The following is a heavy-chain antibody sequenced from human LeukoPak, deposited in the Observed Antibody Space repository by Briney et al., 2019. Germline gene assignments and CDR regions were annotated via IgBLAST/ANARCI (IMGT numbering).Heavy chain of an antibody. CDR1: GFTSSNAW. Sequence: GGSLRLSCAASGFTSSNAWMSWVRQAPGKGLEWVGRIKSKTDGGTTDYAAPVKGRFTISRDDSKNTLYLQMNSLKTEDTAVYYCTTDLFFFRALYWGQGTLVTVSS. CDR3: TTDLFFFRALY. J-gene: IGHJ4*02. D-gene: IGHD2-21*01. V-gene: IGHV3-15*01. CDR2: IKSKTDGGTT.